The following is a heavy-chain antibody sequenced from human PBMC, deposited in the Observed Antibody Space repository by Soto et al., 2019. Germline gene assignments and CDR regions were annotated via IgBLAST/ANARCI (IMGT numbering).Heavy chain of an antibody. J-gene: IGHJ6*03. CDR1: GGSISSGGYY. CDR3: ARHEQGSGYFTDYYYYYMDV. V-gene: IGHV4-39*01. D-gene: IGHD3-3*01. CDR2: INHSGST. Sequence: SETLSLTCTVSGGSISSGGYYWSWIRQHPGKGLEWIGYINHSGSTYYNPSLKSRVTISVDTSKNQFSLKLSSVTAADTAVYYCARHEQGSGYFTDYYYYYMDVWGKGTTVTVSS.